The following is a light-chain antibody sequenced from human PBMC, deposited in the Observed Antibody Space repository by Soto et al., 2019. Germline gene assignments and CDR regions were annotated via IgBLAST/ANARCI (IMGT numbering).Light chain of an antibody. CDR1: RSNIGRNT. V-gene: IGLV1-44*01. J-gene: IGLJ1*01. CDR3: QSYDNSLSGYV. CDR2: RDT. Sequence: QSVLTQPPSASGTPGQRVTISCSGSRSNIGRNTVNWYLHFPGTAPKLLIYRDTLRPSGVPDRFSASKSGTSASLAVSGLQSEDEADYYCQSYDNSLSGYVFGTGTKVTVL.